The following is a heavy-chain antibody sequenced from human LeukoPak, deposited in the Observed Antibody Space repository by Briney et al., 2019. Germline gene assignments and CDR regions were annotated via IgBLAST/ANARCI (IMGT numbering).Heavy chain of an antibody. CDR1: GYTFTSYD. Sequence: ASVKVSCKASGYTFTSYDINWVRQDTGQGLEWMGWMNPNSGNTGYAQKFQGRVTITRNTSISTAYMELSSLRSEDTAVYYCARRRIAAAGMAFDPWGQGTLVTVSS. V-gene: IGHV1-8*03. J-gene: IGHJ5*02. CDR3: ARRRIAAAGMAFDP. D-gene: IGHD6-13*01. CDR2: MNPNSGNT.